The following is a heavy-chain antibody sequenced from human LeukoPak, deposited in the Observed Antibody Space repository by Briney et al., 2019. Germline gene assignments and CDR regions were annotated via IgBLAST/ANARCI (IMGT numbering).Heavy chain of an antibody. CDR2: IKQDGNEK. D-gene: IGHD6-6*01. V-gene: IGHV3-7*01. CDR3: AKAGQSSSSIDY. CDR1: GFTFSSYW. J-gene: IGHJ4*02. Sequence: GGSLRLSCAASGFTFSSYWMSWVRQAPGKGLEWVANIKQDGNEKYYVDSVKGRFTMSRDNAKNSLYLQMNSLRAEDTAVYYCAKAGQSSSSIDYWGQGTLVTVSS.